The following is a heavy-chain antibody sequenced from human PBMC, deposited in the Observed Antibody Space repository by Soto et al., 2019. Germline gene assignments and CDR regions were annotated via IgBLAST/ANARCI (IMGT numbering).Heavy chain of an antibody. Sequence: GGSLRLSCAASGFTFSSYAMHWVRQAPGKGLEWVAVISYDGSNKYYADSVKGRFTISRDNSKNTLYLQMNSLRAEDTAVYYCARGFYDFWEDYYFDYWGQGTLVTVSS. CDR1: GFTFSSYA. CDR2: ISYDGSNK. D-gene: IGHD3-3*01. CDR3: ARGFYDFWEDYYFDY. V-gene: IGHV3-30-3*01. J-gene: IGHJ4*02.